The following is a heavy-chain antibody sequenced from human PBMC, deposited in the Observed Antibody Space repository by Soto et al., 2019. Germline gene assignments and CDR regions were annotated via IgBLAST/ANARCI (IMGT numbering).Heavy chain of an antibody. D-gene: IGHD5-12*01. CDR3: ARKESRWLQKGPFDY. Sequence: GGSLRLSCAASGFTFSSYAMSWVRQAPGKGLEWVSAISGSGGSTYYADSVKGRFTISRDNSKNTLYLQMNSLRAEDTAVYYCARKESRWLQKGPFDYWGQGTLVTSPQ. CDR2: ISGSGGST. V-gene: IGHV3-23*01. J-gene: IGHJ4*02. CDR1: GFTFSSYA.